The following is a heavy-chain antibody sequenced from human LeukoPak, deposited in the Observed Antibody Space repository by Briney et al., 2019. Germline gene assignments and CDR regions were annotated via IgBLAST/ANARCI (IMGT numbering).Heavy chain of an antibody. D-gene: IGHD5-18*01. CDR1: GFTLSSYW. Sequence: GGSLRLSCAASGFTLSSYWMHWVRQAPGKGLVWVSRINSDGSSTSYADSVKGRFTISRDNAKNTLYLQMNSLRAEDTAVYYCARGKRGYSYGFDYWDQGTLVTVSS. J-gene: IGHJ4*02. CDR2: INSDGSST. CDR3: ARGKRGYSYGFDY. V-gene: IGHV3-74*01.